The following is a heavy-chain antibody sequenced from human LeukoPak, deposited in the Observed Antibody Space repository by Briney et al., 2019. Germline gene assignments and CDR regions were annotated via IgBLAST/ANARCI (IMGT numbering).Heavy chain of an antibody. CDR2: IYQSGST. CDR3: ARTTLGYCSGGSCYSLGSIDI. V-gene: IGHV4-4*02. Sequence: SETLSLTCAVSGGSISSSDWWTWVRQPPGKGLEWIGEIYQSGSTNYNPSLKSRVTISGDKSKNQFSLKLSSVTAADTAVYYCARTTLGYCSGGSCYSLGSIDIWGQGTMVTVSS. CDR1: GGSISSSDW. J-gene: IGHJ3*02. D-gene: IGHD2-15*01.